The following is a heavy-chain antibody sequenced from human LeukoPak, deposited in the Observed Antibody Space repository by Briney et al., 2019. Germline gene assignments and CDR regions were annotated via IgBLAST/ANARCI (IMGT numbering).Heavy chain of an antibody. V-gene: IGHV4-39*01. D-gene: IGHD6-13*01. CDR3: ARYSSSQGWFDP. CDR2: IYYSGTT. Sequence: SETLSLTCTVSGGSISSSGYYWAWIRQPPGKGLEWIGVIYYSGTTQYNPSLQSRVTMSVDTSKNQFSLELTSVTAADTAVYYCARYSSSQGWFDPWGQGILVTVSS. J-gene: IGHJ5*02. CDR1: GGSISSSGYY.